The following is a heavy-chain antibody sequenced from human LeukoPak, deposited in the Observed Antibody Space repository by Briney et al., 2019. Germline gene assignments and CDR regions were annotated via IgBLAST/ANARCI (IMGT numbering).Heavy chain of an antibody. D-gene: IGHD3-10*01. CDR3: ARDVGFYYDSGSVLDQ. CDR1: GYTFDSFG. CDR2: VSGVNGDT. V-gene: IGHV1-18*04. Sequence: ASVKVSCKTSGYTFDSFGVSWVRQAPGQGLEWMGWVSGVNGDTKYAQKVQGRVTMTTDTSTSTAYMELRSLRSDDTAVYYCARDVGFYYDSGSVLDQWGQGTRVIVSS. J-gene: IGHJ4*02.